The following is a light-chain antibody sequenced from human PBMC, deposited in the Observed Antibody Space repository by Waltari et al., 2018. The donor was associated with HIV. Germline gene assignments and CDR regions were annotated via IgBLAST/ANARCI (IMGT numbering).Light chain of an antibody. CDR3: QQSYSTLPIT. CDR1: QSISSY. CDR2: GAS. V-gene: IGKV1-39*01. Sequence: DIQMTQSPSSLSASVGDRVTITCRASQSISSYLNWYQQKPGMAPKILIYGASSLQSGVPSRFSGSGSGTDFTLTINSLQPEDFATYFCQQSYSTLPITFGQGTRLEIK. J-gene: IGKJ5*01.